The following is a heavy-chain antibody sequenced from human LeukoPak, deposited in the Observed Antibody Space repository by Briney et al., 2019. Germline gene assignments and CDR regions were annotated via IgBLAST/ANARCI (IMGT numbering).Heavy chain of an antibody. D-gene: IGHD3-22*01. J-gene: IGHJ4*02. Sequence: GGALRLSCAASGFTFSSYAMSWVRQAPGKGLEWVSVIDGSGNSTYYADSVKGRFTISRDNSKSTLYLQMNSLRAEDTAVYYCAKAAIVHSSGYDLEYWGQGALVTVSS. CDR2: IDGSGNST. V-gene: IGHV3-23*01. CDR3: AKAAIVHSSGYDLEY. CDR1: GFTFSSYA.